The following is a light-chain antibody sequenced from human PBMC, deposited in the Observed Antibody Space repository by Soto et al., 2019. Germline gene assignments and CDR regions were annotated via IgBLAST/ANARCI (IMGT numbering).Light chain of an antibody. CDR3: QSFDSSLSDWV. CDR1: SSNIGSGYD. V-gene: IGLV1-40*01. Sequence: QSVLTQPPSVSGAPRQRVTISCTGSSSNIGSGYDVHWYQQLPGTAPNLLIYGNTNRPSGVPDRFSGSKSGTSASLAITGLQAEDEADYYCQSFDSSLSDWVFGGGTKLTVL. J-gene: IGLJ3*02. CDR2: GNT.